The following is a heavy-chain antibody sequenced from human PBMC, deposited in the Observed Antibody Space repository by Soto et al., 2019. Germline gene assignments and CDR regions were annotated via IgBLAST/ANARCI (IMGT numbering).Heavy chain of an antibody. CDR3: ARDGEYSSPTHFDY. Sequence: EVQLVESGGGLVQPGGSLRLSCAASGFTFSSYSMNWVRQAPGKGLEWVSYISSSSSTIYYADSVKGRFTISRDNAKNSLYLQMKSLRAEDTAVYYCARDGEYSSPTHFDYWGQGTLVTVSS. CDR1: GFTFSSYS. V-gene: IGHV3-48*01. J-gene: IGHJ4*02. CDR2: ISSSSSTI. D-gene: IGHD6-13*01.